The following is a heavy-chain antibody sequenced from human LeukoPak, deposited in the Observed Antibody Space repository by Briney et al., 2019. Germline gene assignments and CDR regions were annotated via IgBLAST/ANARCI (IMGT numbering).Heavy chain of an antibody. CDR2: INPSGGST. J-gene: IGHJ4*02. Sequence: ASVKVSCKASGYTFTSYYMHWVRQATGQGLEWMGIINPSGGSTSYAQKFQGRVTMTRDTSTSTVYMELSSLRSEDTAVYYCAREATTSGSSDYYHFVYWGQGTLVTVSS. CDR3: AREATTSGSSDYYHFVY. D-gene: IGHD3-22*01. V-gene: IGHV1-46*01. CDR1: GYTFTSYY.